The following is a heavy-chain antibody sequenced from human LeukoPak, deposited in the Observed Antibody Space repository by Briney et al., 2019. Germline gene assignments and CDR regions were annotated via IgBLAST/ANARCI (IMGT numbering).Heavy chain of an antibody. V-gene: IGHV3-21*01. CDR1: GFTFSRYI. J-gene: IGHJ5*01. CDR2: ISSSSSHI. D-gene: IGHD3-3*01. CDR3: ARDDRFLEWLFDS. Sequence: GGSLRLSCAASGFTFSRYIMNWVRQAPGKGLEWVSSISSSSSHIYYADSVKGRFTISRDNAKNSLYLHMNSLRAEDTAVYYCARDDRFLEWLFDSWGQGTLVTVSS.